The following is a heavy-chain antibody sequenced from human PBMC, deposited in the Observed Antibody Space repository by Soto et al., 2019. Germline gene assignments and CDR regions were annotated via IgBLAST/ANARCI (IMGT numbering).Heavy chain of an antibody. Sequence: SETLSLTCTVSGGSVSSGIYYWIWIRQPPGKGLEWIGYIYYSGSTNYNPSLKSRVTISVDTSKNQFSLKLSSVTAADTAVYYCARGRFGELLYPANWFDPWGQGTLVTVSS. CDR2: IYYSGST. J-gene: IGHJ5*02. D-gene: IGHD3-10*01. V-gene: IGHV4-61*01. CDR1: GGSVSSGIYY. CDR3: ARGRFGELLYPANWFDP.